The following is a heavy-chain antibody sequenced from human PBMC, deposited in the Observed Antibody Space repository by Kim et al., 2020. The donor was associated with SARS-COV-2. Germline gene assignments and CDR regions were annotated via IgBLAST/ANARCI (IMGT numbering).Heavy chain of an antibody. Sequence: GGSLRLSCAASGFTFSSYAMSWVRQAPGKGLEWVSAISGSGGSTYYADSVKGRFTISRDNSKNTLYLQMNSLRAEDTAVYYCAKGQISRIAVAGHLDYWGQGTLVTVSS. CDR3: AKGQISRIAVAGHLDY. CDR2: ISGSGGST. J-gene: IGHJ4*02. CDR1: GFTFSSYA. D-gene: IGHD6-19*01. V-gene: IGHV3-23*01.